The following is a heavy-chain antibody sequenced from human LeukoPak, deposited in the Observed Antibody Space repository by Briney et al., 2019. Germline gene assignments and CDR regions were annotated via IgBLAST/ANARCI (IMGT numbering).Heavy chain of an antibody. Sequence: GESLKISCKGSGYSFTSYWIGWVRQMPGEGLELMGIIYPGDSDTRDSPSFPGQVTISANKSISTAYLQWRSLKASDTAMYYCARQPLGYCSGGSCYGSWFDPWGQGTLVTVSS. CDR2: IYPGDSDT. D-gene: IGHD2-15*01. CDR3: ARQPLGYCSGGSCYGSWFDP. V-gene: IGHV5-51*01. CDR1: GYSFTSYW. J-gene: IGHJ5*02.